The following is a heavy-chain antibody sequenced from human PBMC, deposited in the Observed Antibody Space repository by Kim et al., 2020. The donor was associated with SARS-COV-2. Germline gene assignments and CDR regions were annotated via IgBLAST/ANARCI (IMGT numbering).Heavy chain of an antibody. D-gene: IGHD6-13*01. CDR2: ISAYNGNT. J-gene: IGHJ6*02. Sequence: ASVKVSCKASGYTFTSYGISWVRQAPGQGLEWMGWISAYNGNTNYAQKLQGRVTMTTDTSTSTAYMELRSLRSDDTAVYYCARSLAAAGPSYYYYGMDVWGQGTTVTVSS. CDR1: GYTFTSYG. CDR3: ARSLAAAGPSYYYYGMDV. V-gene: IGHV1-18*01.